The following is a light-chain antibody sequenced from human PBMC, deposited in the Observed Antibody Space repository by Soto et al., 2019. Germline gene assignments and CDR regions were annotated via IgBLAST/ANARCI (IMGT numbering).Light chain of an antibody. CDR3: QQLNSYPRIT. CDR1: QSIGTF. Sequence: DVEVTQSPSSLSAFVGDRVTMTCRASQSIGTFLSWYQQKSGRAPKLLIYAASSLQIGVPSRFSGSGSGTNFTLTISSLQPEDFATYYCQQLNSYPRITFGQGTRLEIK. J-gene: IGKJ5*01. CDR2: AAS. V-gene: IGKV1-39*01.